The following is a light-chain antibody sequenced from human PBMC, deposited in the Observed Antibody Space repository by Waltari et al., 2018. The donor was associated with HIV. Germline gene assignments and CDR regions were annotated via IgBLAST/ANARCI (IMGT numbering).Light chain of an antibody. V-gene: IGLV3-1*01. CDR2: HDA. Sequence: SSGLTQPPSVSVSPGQTAFITCSGDKLGDKFASWYQQRPGQSPVLVIYHDAKRPSGSPERFSGSNSGNTATLTISGTQPMDEADYYCQGWDSNTPIFGGGTNLSVL. CDR3: QGWDSNTPI. J-gene: IGLJ2*01. CDR1: KLGDKF.